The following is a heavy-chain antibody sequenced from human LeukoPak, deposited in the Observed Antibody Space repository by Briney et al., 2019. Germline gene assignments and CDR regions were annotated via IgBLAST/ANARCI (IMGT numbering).Heavy chain of an antibody. CDR2: LVYDERI. CDR3: ARDLSAAFDS. CDR1: GFLFSSYG. Sequence: PGGSLRLSCAASGFLFSSYGMHWVRQAPGKGLEWVARLVYDERIDYANSVKGRFSISRDNSKNTLFLDMSDLRVEDTAVYYCARDLSAAFDSWGQGVLVTVSS. V-gene: IGHV3-33*01. J-gene: IGHJ4*02. D-gene: IGHD6-19*01.